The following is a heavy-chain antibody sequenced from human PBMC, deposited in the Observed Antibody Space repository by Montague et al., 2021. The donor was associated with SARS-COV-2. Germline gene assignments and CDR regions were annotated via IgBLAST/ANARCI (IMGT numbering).Heavy chain of an antibody. J-gene: IGHJ3*02. CDR3: AKVAGSHDTFDI. D-gene: IGHD6-19*01. CDR2: IYHSGST. CDR1: GYSISTGYY. V-gene: IGHV4-38-2*02. Sequence: SETRSLTCTVSGYSISTGYYWCWIRQPPGKGLDWIGTIYHSGSTYFNPSLKSRVTISVDTSKNQFSLNLSSVTAADTAVYYCAKVAGSHDTFDIWGRGTMVTVSS.